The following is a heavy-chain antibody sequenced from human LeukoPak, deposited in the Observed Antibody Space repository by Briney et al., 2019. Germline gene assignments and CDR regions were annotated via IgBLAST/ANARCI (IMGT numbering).Heavy chain of an antibody. J-gene: IGHJ3*02. D-gene: IGHD3-22*01. V-gene: IGHV5-51*01. Sequence: GESLKISCKGSGYSFATYFIGWVRQMPGKGLECMGIIYPGDSDARYSPSFQGHVTISVDRFLRVAYLQWSSLKASDSGIYYCARYYDSSSYYNTFEIWGQGTMVTVSS. CDR3: ARYYDSSSYYNTFEI. CDR1: GYSFATYF. CDR2: IYPGDSDA.